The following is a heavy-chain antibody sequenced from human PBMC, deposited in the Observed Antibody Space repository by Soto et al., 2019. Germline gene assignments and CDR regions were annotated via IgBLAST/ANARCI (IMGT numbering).Heavy chain of an antibody. CDR3: ARDYPYCSGDSYYRDDAFDI. CDR1: GYTFTSYG. Sequence: QVQLVQSGAEVKKPGASVKVSCKASGYTFTSYGISWVRQAPGQGLEWMGWISAYNGNTNYAQKLQGRGTMTTDTSTSTAYMELRSPRSDDTAGYYCARDYPYCSGDSYYRDDAFDIWGQATMVTVSS. J-gene: IGHJ3*02. V-gene: IGHV1-18*01. D-gene: IGHD2-15*01. CDR2: ISAYNGNT.